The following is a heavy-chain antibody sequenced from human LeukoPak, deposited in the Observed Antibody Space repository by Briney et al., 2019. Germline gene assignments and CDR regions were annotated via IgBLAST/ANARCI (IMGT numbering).Heavy chain of an antibody. J-gene: IGHJ3*02. CDR2: ISAYNGNT. V-gene: IGHV1-18*01. Sequence: GASVKVSCKASGYTFTSYGISWVRQAPGQGLEWMGWISAYNGNTNYAQKLQGRDTMTTDTSTSTAYMELRSLRSDDTAVYYCARDRSGSYYHAFDIWGQGTMVTVSS. CDR1: GYTFTSYG. D-gene: IGHD1-26*01. CDR3: ARDRSGSYYHAFDI.